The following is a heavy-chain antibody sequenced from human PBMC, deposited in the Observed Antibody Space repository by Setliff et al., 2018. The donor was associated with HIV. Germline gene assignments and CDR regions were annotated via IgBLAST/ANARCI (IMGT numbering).Heavy chain of an antibody. D-gene: IGHD3-22*01. J-gene: IGHJ4*02. CDR1: GGSFSGY. CDR2: INHSGNT. Sequence: SETLSLTCAVYGGSFSGYWSWIRQSPGKGLEWLGEINHSGNTHYDPSLKSRLTISIDTSKKQFSLKLTSVTAADAAIYYCFLFYDDRSGFYWDWGQGTPVTVSS. CDR3: FLFYDDRSGFYWD. V-gene: IGHV4-34*01.